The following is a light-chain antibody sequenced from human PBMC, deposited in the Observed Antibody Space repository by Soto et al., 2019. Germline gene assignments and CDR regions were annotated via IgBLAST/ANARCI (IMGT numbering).Light chain of an antibody. CDR2: AAS. CDR1: QDIGNY. V-gene: IGKV1-27*01. Sequence: DIQMTQSPSSLSASVGDSVTITCRASQDIGNYLAWYQQKPGKVPKLLIYAASTLQSGVPSRFSGSGSGTDFTLNISSLQPEDVASYYCQKYNSAPLTFGGGTKVEIK. J-gene: IGKJ4*01. CDR3: QKYNSAPLT.